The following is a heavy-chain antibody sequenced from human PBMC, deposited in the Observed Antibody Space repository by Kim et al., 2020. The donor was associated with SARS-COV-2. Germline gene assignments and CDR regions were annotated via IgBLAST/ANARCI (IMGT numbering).Heavy chain of an antibody. CDR1: GGSISSSTYY. V-gene: IGHV4-39*01. D-gene: IGHD3-22*01. CDR2: IYYSGST. J-gene: IGHJ4*02. CDR3: ATSTVDYYYDSSGYFGPYYFDS. Sequence: SETLSLTCSVSGGSISSSTYYWGWIRQPPGKGLEWIGSIYYSGSTYYNPSLKSRVTISVDTSKNQFSLKLSSVTAADTAVYFCATSTVDYYYDSSGYFGPYYFDSWAREPWSPSPQ.